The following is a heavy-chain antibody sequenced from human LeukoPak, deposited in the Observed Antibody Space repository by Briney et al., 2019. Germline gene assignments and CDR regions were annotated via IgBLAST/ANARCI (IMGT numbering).Heavy chain of an antibody. V-gene: IGHV4-31*03. CDR1: GVSVSSSDYY. CDR2: IYYSGST. CDR3: ARGSLSKTYYYDTSGYYSFDY. J-gene: IGHJ4*02. Sequence: KPSETLSLTCTVSGVSVSSSDYYWGWIRQPPGKGLEWIGYIYYSGSTYDNPSLKSRVTISVDTSKNQFSLKLSSVTAADTAVYYCARGSLSKTYYYDTSGYYSFDYWGQGTLVTVSS. D-gene: IGHD3-22*01.